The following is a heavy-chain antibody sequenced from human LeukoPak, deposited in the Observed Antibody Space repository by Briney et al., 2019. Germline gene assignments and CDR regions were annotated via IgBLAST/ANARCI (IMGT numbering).Heavy chain of an antibody. Sequence: PGRSLRLSCAASGFTFSSYGMHWVRQAPGKGLGWVAVIWYDGSNKYYADSVKGRFTISRDNSKNTLYLQMNSLRAEDTAVYYCARDLPYYYDSSGPLDYWGQGTLVTVPS. D-gene: IGHD3-22*01. CDR3: ARDLPYYYDSSGPLDY. CDR1: GFTFSSYG. V-gene: IGHV3-33*01. CDR2: IWYDGSNK. J-gene: IGHJ4*02.